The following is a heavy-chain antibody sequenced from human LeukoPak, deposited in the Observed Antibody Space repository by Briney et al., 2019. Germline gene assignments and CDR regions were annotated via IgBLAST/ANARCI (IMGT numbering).Heavy chain of an antibody. Sequence: ASVKVSHKASGYTFTSYDINWVRQATGQGLEWMGWMKPKSGNTGYAQKFQGRVTMTRNTSISTAYMELSSPRSEDTAVYYCARAWGYGSGSYYNVGYYYYYMDVWGKGTTVTVS. V-gene: IGHV1-8*01. CDR1: GYTFTSYD. CDR3: ARAWGYGSGSYYNVGYYYYYMDV. J-gene: IGHJ6*03. CDR2: MKPKSGNT. D-gene: IGHD3-10*01.